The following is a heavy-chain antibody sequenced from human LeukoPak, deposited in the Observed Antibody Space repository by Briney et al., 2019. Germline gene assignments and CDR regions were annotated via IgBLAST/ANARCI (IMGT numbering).Heavy chain of an antibody. CDR2: IRSKAYGGTT. CDR1: GFTFGDYA. CDR3: TTAYYYDSSGYYPSDY. J-gene: IGHJ4*02. Sequence: GGSLRLSCTASGFTFGDYAMSWVRQAPGKGLEWVGFIRSKAYGGTTEYAASVKGRFTISRDDSKSIAYLQMNSLKTEDTAVYYCTTAYYYDSSGYYPSDYWGQGTLVTVSS. D-gene: IGHD3-22*01. V-gene: IGHV3-49*04.